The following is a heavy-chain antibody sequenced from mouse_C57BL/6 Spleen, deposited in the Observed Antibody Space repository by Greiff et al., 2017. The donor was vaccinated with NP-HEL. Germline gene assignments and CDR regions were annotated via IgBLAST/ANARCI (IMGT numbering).Heavy chain of an antibody. Sequence: EVKLVESGGGLVKPGGSLKLSCAASGFTFSSYAMSWVRQTPEKRLEWVATISDGGSYTYYPDNVKGRFTISRDNAKNNLYLQMSHLKSEDTAMYYCARDSYYGSAMDYWGQGTSVTVSS. V-gene: IGHV5-4*01. D-gene: IGHD1-1*01. CDR1: GFTFSSYA. CDR3: ARDSYYGSAMDY. CDR2: ISDGGSYT. J-gene: IGHJ4*01.